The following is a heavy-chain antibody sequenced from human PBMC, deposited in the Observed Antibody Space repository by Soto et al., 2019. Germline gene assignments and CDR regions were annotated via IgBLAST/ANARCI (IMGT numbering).Heavy chain of an antibody. J-gene: IGHJ4*02. Sequence: SETLSLTCTVSGGSFDITSSYWAWVRQPPGKGLEWIAYIYYSGSTYYNPSLKSRITISVDTSTKQLSLRLSSVTAADTAVFYCATVPIVGTKPYYFDSWGQGTLVTVSS. CDR1: GGSFDITSSY. D-gene: IGHD1-1*01. V-gene: IGHV4-39*02. CDR2: IYYSGST. CDR3: ATVPIVGTKPYYFDS.